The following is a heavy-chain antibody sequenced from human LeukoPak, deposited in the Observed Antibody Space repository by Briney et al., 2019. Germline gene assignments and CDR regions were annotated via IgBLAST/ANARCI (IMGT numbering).Heavy chain of an antibody. CDR2: IRSKAYGGTT. J-gene: IGHJ4*02. V-gene: IGHV3-49*04. CDR1: GFNFGDYA. Sequence: GGSLRLSCTASGFNFGDYAMSWVRQAPGKGLEWVGFIRSKAYGGTTEYAASVKGRFTISRDDSKSIAYLQMDSLKTEDTGVYYCTRDSRSGYSSRGGDYWGQGTLVTVSS. CDR3: TRDSRSGYSSRGGDY. D-gene: IGHD6-13*01.